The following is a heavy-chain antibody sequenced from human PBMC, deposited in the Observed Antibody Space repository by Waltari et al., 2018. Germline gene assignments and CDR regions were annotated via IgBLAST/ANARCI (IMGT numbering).Heavy chain of an antibody. Sequence: QVQLVESGGGVVQPGRSLRLSCVASGFTFSTFGMHWVRQSPGRGLEWLAFMSYEGSKINYADSVKGRFTISRDNPKNNLFLQMDSLRADDTAVYYCVRERLQLLTYAADYFAYWGQGTLVTVSS. CDR1: GFTFSTFG. D-gene: IGHD1-26*01. V-gene: IGHV3-30*03. CDR2: MSYEGSKI. J-gene: IGHJ4*02. CDR3: VRERLQLLTYAADYFAY.